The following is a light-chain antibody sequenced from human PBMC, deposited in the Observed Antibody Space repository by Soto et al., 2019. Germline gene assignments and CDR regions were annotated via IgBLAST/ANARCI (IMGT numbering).Light chain of an antibody. CDR3: QQYASSPLN. J-gene: IGKJ4*01. V-gene: IGKV3-20*01. CDR2: DAS. CDR1: QSVSSSY. Sequence: EIVLTQSPGTLSLSPVEIATLSCRASQSVSSSYLAWYQQKPGQAPRLLIYDASSRATGIPDRFSGSGSGTDFTLTISRLQPEDFAVYYCQQYASSPLNCGGGTKVDIK.